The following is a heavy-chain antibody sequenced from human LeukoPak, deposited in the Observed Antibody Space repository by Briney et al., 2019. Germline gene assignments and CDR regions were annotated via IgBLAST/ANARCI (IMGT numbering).Heavy chain of an antibody. Sequence: ASVKVSCKASGYTFTSYGISWVRQAPGQGLEWMGWISAYNGNTNYAQKLQGRVTMTTDTSTSTAYMELRSLRSDDTAVYYCARDLQQYCSSTSCHDAFDIWGQGTMVTVSS. CDR3: ARDLQQYCSSTSCHDAFDI. J-gene: IGHJ3*02. V-gene: IGHV1-18*01. CDR1: GYTFTSYG. CDR2: ISAYNGNT. D-gene: IGHD2-2*01.